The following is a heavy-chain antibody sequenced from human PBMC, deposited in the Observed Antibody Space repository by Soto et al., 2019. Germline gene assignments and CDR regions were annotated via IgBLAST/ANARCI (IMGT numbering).Heavy chain of an antibody. J-gene: IGHJ6*02. CDR2: ISYDGSNK. CDR1: GFTFSSYG. CDR3: AKDFGRYYYYGMDV. V-gene: IGHV3-30*18. D-gene: IGHD3-10*01. Sequence: LRLSCAASGFTFSSYGMHWVRQAPGKGLEWVAVISYDGSNKYYADSVKGRFTISRDNSKNTLYLQMNSLRAEDTAVYYCAKDFGRYYYYGMDVWGQGTTVTVSS.